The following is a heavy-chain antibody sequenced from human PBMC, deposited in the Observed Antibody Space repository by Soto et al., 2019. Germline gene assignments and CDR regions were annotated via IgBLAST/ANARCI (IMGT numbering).Heavy chain of an antibody. CDR1: SGSISSSNW. J-gene: IGHJ4*02. CDR3: ARGSTSLSPIDY. V-gene: IGHV4-4*02. Sequence: SETLSLTCAVPSGSISSSNWWSWVRQPPGKGLEWIGEIYHSGSTNYNPSLKSRVTISVDKSKNQFSLKLNSVTAADTAVYYCARGSTSLSPIDYWGQGTLVTVSS. CDR2: IYHSGST. D-gene: IGHD2-2*01.